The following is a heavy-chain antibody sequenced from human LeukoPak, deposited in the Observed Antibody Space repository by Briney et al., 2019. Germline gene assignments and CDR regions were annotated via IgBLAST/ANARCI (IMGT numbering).Heavy chain of an antibody. Sequence: PSETLSLTCTVSGGSINGYYWTWIRQPPGKGLEWIGYISDSGSTNYNPSLKSRVTMSADSSNTEFSLRLNSVTAADTAVYYCARVFRGAVTSNWFDPWGQGTLVTVSS. CDR3: ARVFRGAVTSNWFDP. CDR1: GGSINGYY. CDR2: ISDSGST. D-gene: IGHD4-17*01. V-gene: IGHV4-59*01. J-gene: IGHJ5*02.